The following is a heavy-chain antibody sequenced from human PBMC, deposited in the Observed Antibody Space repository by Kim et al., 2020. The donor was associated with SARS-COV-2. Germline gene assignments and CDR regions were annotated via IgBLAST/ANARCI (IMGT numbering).Heavy chain of an antibody. Sequence: YVDSVTDRFTISRDNARNFLYLQRNSLRVEDTAVYYCARRPVHIFRYMDVWGKGTTVTVSS. CDR3: ARRPVHIFRYMDV. V-gene: IGHV3-7*01. J-gene: IGHJ6*03. D-gene: IGHD3-9*01.